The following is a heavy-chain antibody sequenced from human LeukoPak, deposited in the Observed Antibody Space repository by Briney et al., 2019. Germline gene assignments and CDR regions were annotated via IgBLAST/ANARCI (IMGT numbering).Heavy chain of an antibody. CDR3: ARHYGAHRDYYGLDV. Sequence: SETLSLTCTISGGSINSYYWSWIRQPPGKGLEWIGYIYYTGSTNYNPSLKSRVTISVDTSKNQFSLNLSSVTAADTAVYYCARHYGAHRDYYGLDVWGQGTTVTVSS. V-gene: IGHV4-59*01. D-gene: IGHD4-17*01. CDR2: IYYTGST. CDR1: GGSINSYY. J-gene: IGHJ6*02.